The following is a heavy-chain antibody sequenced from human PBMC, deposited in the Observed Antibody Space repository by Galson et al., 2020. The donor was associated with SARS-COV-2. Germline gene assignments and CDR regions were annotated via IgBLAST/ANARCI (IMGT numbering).Heavy chain of an antibody. CDR1: GASISSGSYS. CDR3: ARLHYGEYAPEAFDI. D-gene: IGHD4-17*01. J-gene: IGHJ3*02. CDR2: ITQSGGT. Sequence: SETLSPTCAVSGASISSGSYSWNWIRQPPGKGQEGTGYITQSGGTYYNPSLKSRVTISGDRSKNQFSLRLSSVTAADTAVYYCARLHYGEYAPEAFDIWGPGTRVTVAS. V-gene: IGHV4-30-2*01.